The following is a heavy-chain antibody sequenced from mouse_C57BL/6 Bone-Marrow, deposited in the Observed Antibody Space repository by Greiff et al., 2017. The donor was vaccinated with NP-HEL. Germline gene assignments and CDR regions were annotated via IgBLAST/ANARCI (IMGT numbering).Heavy chain of an antibody. D-gene: IGHD2-4*01. V-gene: IGHV1-61*01. Sequence: QVQLQQPGAELVRPGSSVKLSCKASGYTFPSYWMDWVRQRPGQGLEWIGNIYPSDSETHYNQKFKDKATLTVDKSSSTAYMQLSSLTSEDSAVYYCARRGYYDYDDGFDYWGQGTTLTVSS. CDR3: ARRGYYDYDDGFDY. CDR1: GYTFPSYW. CDR2: IYPSDSET. J-gene: IGHJ2*01.